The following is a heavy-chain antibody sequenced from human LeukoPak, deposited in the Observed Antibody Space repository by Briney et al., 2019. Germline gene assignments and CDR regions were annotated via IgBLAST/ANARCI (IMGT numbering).Heavy chain of an antibody. D-gene: IGHD5-24*01. J-gene: IGHJ4*02. Sequence: SETLSLTCNASGGSISSGSYYWSWIRQPAGKGLEWIGRIYTSGSTNYNPSLESRVTISVDTSKNQFSLKLSSVTAADTAVYYCAREHEGGDGYNQVLYYFDYWGQGTLVTVSS. V-gene: IGHV4-61*02. CDR1: GGSISSGSYY. CDR3: AREHEGGDGYNQVLYYFDY. CDR2: IYTSGST.